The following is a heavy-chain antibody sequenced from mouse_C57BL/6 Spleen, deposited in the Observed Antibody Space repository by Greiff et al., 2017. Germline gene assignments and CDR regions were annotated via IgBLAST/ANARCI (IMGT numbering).Heavy chain of an antibody. D-gene: IGHD1-1*01. CDR1: GYTFTSYW. J-gene: IGHJ3*01. V-gene: IGHV1-64*01. CDR2: IHPNSGST. CDR3: ADYYSSSSFAY. Sequence: QVQLQQPGAELVKPGASVKLSCKASGYTFTSYWMHWVKQRPGQGLEWIGMIHPNSGSTNYNEKFKSKATLTVDKSSSTAYMQLSSLTSEDSAVYYCADYYSSSSFAYWGQGTLVTVSA.